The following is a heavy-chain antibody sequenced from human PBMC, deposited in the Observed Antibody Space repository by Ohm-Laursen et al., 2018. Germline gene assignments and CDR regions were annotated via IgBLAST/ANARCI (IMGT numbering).Heavy chain of an antibody. CDR1: GFSLTNTRVG. CDR2: IFSNDEE. V-gene: IGHV2-26*01. CDR3: ARISRYNYDFDY. J-gene: IGHJ4*02. D-gene: IGHD5-18*01. Sequence: TQTLTLTGTVSGFSLTNTRVGVSWIRQPPGKALEWLAHIFSNDEESYNTSLKSRLTISKDTSKSQVVLTMTNMDPVDTATYYCARISRYNYDFDYWGQGTLVTVSS.